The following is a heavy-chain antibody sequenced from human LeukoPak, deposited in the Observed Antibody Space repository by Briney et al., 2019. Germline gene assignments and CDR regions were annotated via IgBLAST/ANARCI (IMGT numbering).Heavy chain of an antibody. Sequence: PSETLSLTCTVSGGSISSSSYYWGWIRQPPGKGLERIGSIYYSGSTYYNPSLKSRVTISVDTSKNQFSLKLSSVTAADTAVYYCATHIVVVKGDGKDYWGQGTLVTVSS. CDR2: IYYSGST. J-gene: IGHJ4*02. CDR3: ATHIVVVKGDGKDY. CDR1: GGSISSSSYY. V-gene: IGHV4-39*01. D-gene: IGHD2-21*01.